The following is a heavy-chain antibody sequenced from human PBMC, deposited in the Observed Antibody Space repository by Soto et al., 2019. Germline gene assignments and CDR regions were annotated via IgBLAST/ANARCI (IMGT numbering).Heavy chain of an antibody. CDR1: GYSISSGYY. V-gene: IGHV4-38-2*02. D-gene: IGHD3-10*01. J-gene: IGHJ4*01. Sequence: SETLSLTCSVSGYSISSGYYWGWVRQAPGKGLEWLGSVYHNGIMFHNPSFQSRVTISADTSKNQFSLNLRSVTAADTAVYYCAALWFGELAFNYWGHGILVTVSS. CDR2: VYHNGIM. CDR3: AALWFGELAFNY.